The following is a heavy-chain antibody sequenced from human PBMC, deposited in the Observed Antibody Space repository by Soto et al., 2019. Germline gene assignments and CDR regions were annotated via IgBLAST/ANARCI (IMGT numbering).Heavy chain of an antibody. CDR2: IKQDGSEK. Sequence: PGGSLRLSCAASGFTFSSYWMSWVRQAPGKGLEWVANIKQDGSEKYYVDSVKGRFTISRDNAKNSLYLQMNSLRAEDPAVYYCARMYYDILTGYSDVWGQGTLVTVSS. J-gene: IGHJ4*02. D-gene: IGHD3-9*01. CDR3: ARMYYDILTGYSDV. V-gene: IGHV3-7*03. CDR1: GFTFSSYW.